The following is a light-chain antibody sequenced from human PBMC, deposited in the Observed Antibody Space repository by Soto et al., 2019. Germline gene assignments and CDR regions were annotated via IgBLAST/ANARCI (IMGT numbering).Light chain of an antibody. Sequence: DIQMTQSPSSLSASVGDRVTITCRASQSISSYLNWYQQKPGKAPKLLIYAASTLQSGVPSRFSGSGSGTDFTLTISSLQSEDFVVYYCQQYNNWPRTFGQGTKV. CDR3: QQYNNWPRT. CDR1: QSISSY. V-gene: IGKV1-39*01. J-gene: IGKJ1*01. CDR2: AAS.